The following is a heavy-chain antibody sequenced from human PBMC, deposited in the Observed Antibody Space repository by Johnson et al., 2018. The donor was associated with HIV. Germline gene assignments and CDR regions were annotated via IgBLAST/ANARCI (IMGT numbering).Heavy chain of an antibody. CDR3: ARYGISFVGATTVKWAFDI. D-gene: IGHD1-26*01. J-gene: IGHJ3*02. CDR2: ISYDGSNK. Sequence: QVQLVESGGGVVQPGRSLRLSCAASGFSLSSYAMHWVRQAPGKGLEWVAVISYDGSNKYYADSVKGRFTISRDNSKNTLYLQMNSLRAEDTAVYYCARYGISFVGATTVKWAFDIWGQGTMVTVSS. CDR1: GFSLSSYA. V-gene: IGHV3-30-3*01.